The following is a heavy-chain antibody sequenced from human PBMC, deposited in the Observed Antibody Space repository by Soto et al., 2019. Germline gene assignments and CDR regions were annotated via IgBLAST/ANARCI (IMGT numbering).Heavy chain of an antibody. Sequence: SATLSLTCAVSGYSISSGYYWGWIRQPPGKGLEWIGSIYHSGSTYYNPSLKSRVTTSVDTSKNQFSLKLSSVTAADTAVYYCARDENYYDSSGYSFDYWGQGTLVTVSS. D-gene: IGHD3-22*01. CDR3: ARDENYYDSSGYSFDY. V-gene: IGHV4-38-2*02. J-gene: IGHJ4*02. CDR1: GYSISSGYY. CDR2: IYHSGST.